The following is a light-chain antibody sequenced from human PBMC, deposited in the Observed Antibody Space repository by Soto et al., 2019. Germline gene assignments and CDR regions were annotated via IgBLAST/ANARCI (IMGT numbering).Light chain of an antibody. Sequence: QTALTQPAYVSGSPGQSIAISCTGSISDVGIYNYVSWYQQHPGKVPKLIIYEVTNRPSGVSNRFSGSKSGNTASLTISGLQAEDEADYYCRSYTTSSTRVFGTGTKVTVL. V-gene: IGLV2-14*01. J-gene: IGLJ1*01. CDR2: EVT. CDR1: ISDVGIYNY. CDR3: RSYTTSSTRV.